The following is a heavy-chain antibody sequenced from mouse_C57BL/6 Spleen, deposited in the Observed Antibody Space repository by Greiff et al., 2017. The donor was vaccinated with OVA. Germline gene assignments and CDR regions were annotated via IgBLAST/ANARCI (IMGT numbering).Heavy chain of an antibody. D-gene: IGHD2-4*01. CDR1: GYTFTSYG. V-gene: IGHV1-81*01. CDR3: ARRGRDYGPLDY. J-gene: IGHJ2*01. CDR2: IYPRSGNT. Sequence: QVQLQQSGAELARPGASVKLSCKASGYTFTSYGISWVKQRTGQGLEWIGEIYPRSGNTYYNEKFKGKATLTADKSSSTAYIELRSLTSEDSAVYFCARRGRDYGPLDYWGQGTTLTVSS.